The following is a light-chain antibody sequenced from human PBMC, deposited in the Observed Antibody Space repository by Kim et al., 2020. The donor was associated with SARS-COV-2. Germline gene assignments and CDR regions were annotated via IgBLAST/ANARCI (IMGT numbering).Light chain of an antibody. CDR1: SLRSYY. CDR2: GKN. CDR3: NSRDFSGLYV. J-gene: IGLJ1*01. Sequence: VALGQTVRITCQGDSLRSYYASWYQQKPGQAPVVVIYGKNNRPSGIPDRFSGSNSGNTASLTITGAQAEDEADYYCNSRDFSGLYVFGTGTKVTVL. V-gene: IGLV3-19*01.